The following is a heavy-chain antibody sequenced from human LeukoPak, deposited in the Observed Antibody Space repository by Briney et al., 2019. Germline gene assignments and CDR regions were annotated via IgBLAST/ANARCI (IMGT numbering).Heavy chain of an antibody. D-gene: IGHD3-22*01. CDR1: GGSFSGYY. J-gene: IGHJ4*02. Sequence: SETLSLTCAVYGGSFSGYYWSWIRQPPGKGLEWIGEINHSGSTNYNPSLKSRVTISVDTSKNQFSLKLSSVTAADTAVYYRARDRYDSSVELDYWGQGTLVTVSS. V-gene: IGHV4-34*01. CDR3: ARDRYDSSVELDY. CDR2: INHSGST.